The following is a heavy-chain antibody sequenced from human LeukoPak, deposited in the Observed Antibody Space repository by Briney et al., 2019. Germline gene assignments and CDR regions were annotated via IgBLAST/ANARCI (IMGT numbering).Heavy chain of an antibody. V-gene: IGHV3-74*01. CDR1: GFTFSSYW. CDR2: TNSDGSST. Sequence: GGSLRLSCAASGFTFSSYWMHWVRQAPGNGLVWVSRTNSDGSSTTYADSVKGRFSIYRDNAKNTLYLQMNSLRAEDTAVYYCARGKQDFDNWGQGTPVTVSS. CDR3: ARGKQDFDN. D-gene: IGHD6-13*01. J-gene: IGHJ4*02.